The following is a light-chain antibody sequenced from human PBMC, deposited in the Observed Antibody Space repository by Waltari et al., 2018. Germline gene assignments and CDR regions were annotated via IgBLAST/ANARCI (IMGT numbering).Light chain of an antibody. CDR1: QSIGRY. CDR2: EAS. Sequence: EIMLTQSPGTLSLSPGERATLPCRASQSIGRYLVWYQQKPGQAPRLLMYEASRRATGIPDRFSGSGSGTDFSLTISRLETEDFAVYYCQNHERLPATFGQGTKLEIK. V-gene: IGKV3-20*01. J-gene: IGKJ1*01. CDR3: QNHERLPAT.